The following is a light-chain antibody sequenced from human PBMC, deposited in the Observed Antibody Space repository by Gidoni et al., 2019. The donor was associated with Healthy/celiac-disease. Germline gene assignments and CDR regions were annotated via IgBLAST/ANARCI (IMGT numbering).Light chain of an antibody. CDR2: GKN. CDR1: SLRSYY. J-gene: IGLJ2*01. Sequence: SSELTQAPALSVALVQTVRITCQGDSLRSYYASWYQQKPGQAHVLVIYGKNNRPSGIPDRFSSSSSGNTASLTITGAQAEDEADYYCNSRDSSGNHHVVFGGGTKLTVL. CDR3: NSRDSSGNHHVV. V-gene: IGLV3-19*01.